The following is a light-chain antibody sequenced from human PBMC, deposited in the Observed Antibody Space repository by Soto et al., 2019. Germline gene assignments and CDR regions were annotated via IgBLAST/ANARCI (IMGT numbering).Light chain of an antibody. CDR3: QQSHSIPRT. V-gene: IGKV1-39*01. CDR1: QNIRTY. J-gene: IGKJ1*01. Sequence: DIQMTQSPSSLSGSVGDRVTLTCRASQNIRTYLNWYQQKPGKPPQVLIYAASTLQSGVPSRFSGSGSGTDFTLTISSLQHEDFATYYCQQSHSIPRTFGQGTKVDI. CDR2: AAS.